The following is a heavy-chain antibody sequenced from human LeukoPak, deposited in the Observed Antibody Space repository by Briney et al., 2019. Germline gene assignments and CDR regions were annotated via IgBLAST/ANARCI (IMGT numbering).Heavy chain of an antibody. D-gene: IGHD5-18*01. V-gene: IGHV3-23*01. CDR1: GFTFSNYG. CDR3: ADTSGYLGGNY. CDR2: ISPSGGST. Sequence: GGSLRLSCAASGFTFSNYGIHWVRQAPGKGLDWVSTISPSGGSTYYADSVKGRFAISRDNSKNTLYLQMNSLRAEDTALYYCADTSGYLGGNYWGQGTLVTVSS. J-gene: IGHJ4*02.